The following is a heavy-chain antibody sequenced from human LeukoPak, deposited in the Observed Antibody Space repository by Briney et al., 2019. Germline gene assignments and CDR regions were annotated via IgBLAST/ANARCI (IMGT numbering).Heavy chain of an antibody. V-gene: IGHV1-46*01. CDR3: ARDGYDILTGYYGGDY. J-gene: IGHJ4*02. CDR1: GYIFTGYY. CDR2: INPSGGST. Sequence: GASVKVSCRASGYIFTGYYIHWVRQAPGQGLEWMGIINPSGGSTSYAQKFQGRVTMTRDTSTSTVYMELSSLRSEDTAVYYCARDGYDILTGYYGGDYWGQGTLVTVSS. D-gene: IGHD3-9*01.